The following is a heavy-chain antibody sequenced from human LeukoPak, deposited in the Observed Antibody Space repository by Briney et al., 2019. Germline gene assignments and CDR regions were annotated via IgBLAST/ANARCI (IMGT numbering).Heavy chain of an antibody. CDR2: ISGSGSST. CDR1: GFTLSSDA. CDR3: AKVFHYGSGSYGSLEN. Sequence: GGSLRLSCAASGFTLSSDAMSWVRQAPRKGLEWVSGISGSGSSTYYADSVKGRFTISRDNSKNTLYLQMNGLRADDTALYYCAKVFHYGSGSYGSLENWGQGTLVTVSS. D-gene: IGHD3-10*01. J-gene: IGHJ4*02. V-gene: IGHV3-23*01.